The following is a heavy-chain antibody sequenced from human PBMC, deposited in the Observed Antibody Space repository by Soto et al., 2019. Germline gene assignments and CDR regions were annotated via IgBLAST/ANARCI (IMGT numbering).Heavy chain of an antibody. J-gene: IGHJ4*02. CDR1: GGSISSYY. V-gene: IGHV4-59*01. Sequence: SSETLSLTCTVSGGSISSYYWSWIRQPPGKGLEWIGYIYYTGLSNSNPSLNSRVTMSVDTSKNQFSLKLSSVTAADTAVYYCARIDEALDYWGQGTLVTVSS. CDR3: ARIDEALDY. CDR2: IYYTGLS.